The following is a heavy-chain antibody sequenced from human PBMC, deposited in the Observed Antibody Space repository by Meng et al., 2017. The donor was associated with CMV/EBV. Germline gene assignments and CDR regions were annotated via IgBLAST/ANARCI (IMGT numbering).Heavy chain of an antibody. CDR2: ISSSGSTI. CDR1: GFTFNSYE. CDR3: SRLQDRRGYYRVVVTIDY. D-gene: IGHD3-22*01. J-gene: IGHJ4*02. V-gene: IGHV3-48*03. Sequence: GGSLRLSCAVSGFTFNSYEMNWVRQAPGKGLEWVSYISSSGSTIYYADSVKGRFTISRDNAKTSLYLQLNSLRAEDSAVYYCSRLQDRRGYYRVVVTIDYWGQGTLVTVSS.